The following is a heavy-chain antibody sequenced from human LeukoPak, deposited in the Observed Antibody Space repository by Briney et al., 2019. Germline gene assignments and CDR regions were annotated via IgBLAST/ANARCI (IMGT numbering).Heavy chain of an antibody. CDR3: ASRAPYGSGSYYNEY. Sequence: PSETLSLTCTVSGGSISSSRYYWGWICQPPGKGLEWIGSIYYRGSTYYNPSLKSRVTISVDTSKNQFSLKLSSVTAADTAVYYCASRAPYGSGSYYNEYWGQGTLVTVSS. V-gene: IGHV4-39*01. CDR2: IYYRGST. J-gene: IGHJ4*02. CDR1: GGSISSSRYY. D-gene: IGHD3-10*01.